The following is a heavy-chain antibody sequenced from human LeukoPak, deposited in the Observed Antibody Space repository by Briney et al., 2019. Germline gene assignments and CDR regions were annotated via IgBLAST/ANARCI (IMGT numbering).Heavy chain of an antibody. CDR3: AKSFDFSNGHSPILTPFDS. D-gene: IGHD3-3*01. CDR1: GFTFSSSA. J-gene: IGHJ4*02. Sequence: GGSLRLSCAASGFTFSSSAMSWVRQAPGKGLEWVSSISARGISTYYADSVKGRFTISRDNSKSTLYLQMNSLRGDDIGVYYCAKSFDFSNGHSPILTPFDSWGQGTLVSVSS. V-gene: IGHV3-23*01. CDR2: ISARGIST.